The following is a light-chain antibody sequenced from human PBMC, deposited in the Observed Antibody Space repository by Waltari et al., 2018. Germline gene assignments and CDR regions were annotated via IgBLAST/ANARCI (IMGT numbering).Light chain of an antibody. Sequence: EIVMTQSPATLSVSPGERVTLSCRASQRVSSNLAWYQQKPGQAPRLLIYGVSTRATGIPARFSGSGSGTEFTLTISSLQSEDFAVYYCQQYNNWPRSFGQGTRLEIK. V-gene: IGKV3-15*01. CDR3: QQYNNWPRS. J-gene: IGKJ5*01. CDR1: QRVSSN. CDR2: GVS.